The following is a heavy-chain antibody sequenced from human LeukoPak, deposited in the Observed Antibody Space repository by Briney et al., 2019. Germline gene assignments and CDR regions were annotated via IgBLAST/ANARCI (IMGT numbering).Heavy chain of an antibody. D-gene: IGHD5-24*01. CDR3: AKGDGYKNFDY. V-gene: IGHV4-61*02. CDR2: IYTSGSI. J-gene: IGHJ4*02. Sequence: PSETLSLTCTVSGGSISSPSDYWSWIRQPAGKGLEWIGRIYTSGSINYNPSLKSRVTMSVDTSKSEFSLNLSSVTDADTAVYYCAKGDGYKNFDYWGQGTLVAVSS. CDR1: GGSISSPSDY.